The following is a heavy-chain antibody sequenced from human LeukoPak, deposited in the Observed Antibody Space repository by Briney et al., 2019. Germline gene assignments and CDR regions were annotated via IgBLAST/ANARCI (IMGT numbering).Heavy chain of an antibody. Sequence: PETLSLTCTVSGGSISSYYWSWVRQPPGKGLEWIGYIYYSGSTNYNPSLKSRATISVDTYKSQFSLKLSSVTAADTAVYYCARESRATGKTIDPWGQGTMVTVSS. V-gene: IGHV4-59*01. J-gene: IGHJ5*02. CDR2: IYYSGST. D-gene: IGHD1-1*01. CDR1: GGSISSYY. CDR3: ARESRATGKTIDP.